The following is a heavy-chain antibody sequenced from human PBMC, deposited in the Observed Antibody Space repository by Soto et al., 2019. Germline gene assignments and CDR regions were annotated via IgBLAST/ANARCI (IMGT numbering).Heavy chain of an antibody. Sequence: SETLSLTCAVYGGSFSGYYWSWIRQPPGKGLEWIGEINHSGSTNYNPSLKSRVTISVDTSKNQFSPKLSSVTAADTAVYYCGRHTWTITGTTINWFDPWGQGTLVTVSS. D-gene: IGHD1-7*01. CDR3: GRHTWTITGTTINWFDP. CDR2: INHSGST. CDR1: GGSFSGYY. J-gene: IGHJ5*02. V-gene: IGHV4-34*01.